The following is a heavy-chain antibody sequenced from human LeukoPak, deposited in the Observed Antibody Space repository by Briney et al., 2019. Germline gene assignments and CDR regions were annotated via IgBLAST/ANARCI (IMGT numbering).Heavy chain of an antibody. D-gene: IGHD3-10*01. CDR1: GFTFSSYW. CDR2: INSDGSST. Sequence: PGGSLRLSCAASGFTFSSYWMHWVRQAPGKGLVWVSRINSDGSSTSYADSVKGRFTISRDNAKNTLYLQMNSLRAEDTAVYYCARDLYYGSGSYPYNWFDPWGREPWSPSPQ. CDR3: ARDLYYGSGSYPYNWFDP. V-gene: IGHV3-74*01. J-gene: IGHJ5*02.